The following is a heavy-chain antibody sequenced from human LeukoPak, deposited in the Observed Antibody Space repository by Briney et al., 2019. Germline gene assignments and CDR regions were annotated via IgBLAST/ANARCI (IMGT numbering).Heavy chain of an antibody. Sequence: GGSLRLSCAASGFSFTIAWMNWVRQAPGKGLEWVGRIKSNRDGGTTDYAAPVKGRFTISRDESKNTLYLQANSLQTEDTAVYYCATDPGWGGVGGYDFWHFDLWGRGTLVTVSS. CDR2: IKSNRDGGTT. CDR3: ATDPGWGGVGGYDFWHFDL. CDR1: GFSFTIAW. J-gene: IGHJ2*01. V-gene: IGHV3-15*01. D-gene: IGHD5-12*01.